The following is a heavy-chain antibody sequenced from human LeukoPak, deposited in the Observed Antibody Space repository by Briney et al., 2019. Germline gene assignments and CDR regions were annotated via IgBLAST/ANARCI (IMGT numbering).Heavy chain of an antibody. CDR2: ISGSGGST. J-gene: IGHJ4*02. CDR1: GFTFSSYG. Sequence: PGGSLRLSCAASGFTFSSYGMSWVRQAPGKGLEWVSAISGSGGSTYYADSVKGRFTISRDNSKNTLYLQMNSLRAEDTAVYYCAKDYSNSYYYDSSGYYVYWGQGTLVTVSS. V-gene: IGHV3-23*01. D-gene: IGHD3-22*01. CDR3: AKDYSNSYYYDSSGYYVY.